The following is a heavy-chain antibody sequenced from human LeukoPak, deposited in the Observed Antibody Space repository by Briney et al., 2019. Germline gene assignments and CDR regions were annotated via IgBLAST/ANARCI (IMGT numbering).Heavy chain of an antibody. CDR1: GFTFSSYA. J-gene: IGHJ5*02. CDR3: ARESSSSWYAGNWFDH. Sequence: GGSLRLSCAASGFTFSSYAMSWVRQAPGKGLEWVSSISSSSSYIYYADSVKGRFTISRDNAKNSLYLQMNSLRAEDTAVYYCARESSSSWYAGNWFDHWGQGTLATVSS. CDR2: ISSSSSYI. V-gene: IGHV3-21*01. D-gene: IGHD6-13*01.